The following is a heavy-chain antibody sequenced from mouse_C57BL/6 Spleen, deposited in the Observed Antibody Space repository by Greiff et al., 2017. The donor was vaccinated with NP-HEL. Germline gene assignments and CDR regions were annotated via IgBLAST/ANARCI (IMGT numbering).Heavy chain of an antibody. V-gene: IGHV1-82*01. J-gene: IGHJ1*03. CDR1: GYAFSSSW. CDR3: AREVLTGAYWYFDV. Sequence: QVQLQQSGPELVKPGASVKISCKASGYAFSSSWMNWVKQRPGKGLEWIGRIYPGDGDTNYNGKFKGKATLTADKSSSTAYMQLSSLTSEDSAVYFCAREVLTGAYWYFDVWGTGTTVTVSS. CDR2: IYPGDGDT. D-gene: IGHD4-1*01.